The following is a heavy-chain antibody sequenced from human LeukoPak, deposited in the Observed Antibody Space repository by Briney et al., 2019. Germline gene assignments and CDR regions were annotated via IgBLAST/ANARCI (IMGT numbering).Heavy chain of an antibody. D-gene: IGHD3-16*01. V-gene: IGHV4-39*07. CDR2: IYTSGRT. Sequence: KPSETLSLTCTVSGGSISSSSYYWGWIRQPPGKGLEWIGSIYTSGRTNYNPSLKSRLTISLDTSKNQFSLKLNSVTAADTAVYYCARAYPVHDYIWGRKDYMDVWGKGITVTISS. J-gene: IGHJ6*03. CDR1: GGSISSSSYY. CDR3: ARAYPVHDYIWGRKDYMDV.